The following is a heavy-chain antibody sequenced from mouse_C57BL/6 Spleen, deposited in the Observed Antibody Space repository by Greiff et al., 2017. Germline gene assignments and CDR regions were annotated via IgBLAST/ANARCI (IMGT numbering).Heavy chain of an antibody. Sequence: EVKLVESGPGLVKPSQSLSLTCSVTGYSFTSGYYWNWSRQFPGNKLEWMGYISNDGSNNYNPSLKNRITITRDTSKNQFFLQMNSVTTEDTATDDCAREGSIDGYFEVWGTGTTVTVSS. CDR1: GYSFTSGYY. D-gene: IGHD1-1*01. V-gene: IGHV3-6*01. J-gene: IGHJ1*03. CDR2: ISNDGSN. CDR3: AREGSIDGYFEV.